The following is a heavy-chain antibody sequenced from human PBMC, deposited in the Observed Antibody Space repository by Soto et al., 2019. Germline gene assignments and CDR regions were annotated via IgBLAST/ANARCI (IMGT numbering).Heavy chain of an antibody. V-gene: IGHV1-69*13. D-gene: IGHD5-12*01. Sequence: SVKVSCKASGGTFSSYAISWVRQAPGQGLEWMGGIIPIFGTANYAQKFQGRVTITADGSTSTAYMELSSLRSEDTAVYYCARIQRWLQPYYFDYWGQGTLVTVSS. J-gene: IGHJ4*02. CDR2: IIPIFGTA. CDR1: GGTFSSYA. CDR3: ARIQRWLQPYYFDY.